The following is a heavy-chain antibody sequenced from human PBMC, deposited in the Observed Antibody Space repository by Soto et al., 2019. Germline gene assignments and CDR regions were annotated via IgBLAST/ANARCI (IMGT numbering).Heavy chain of an antibody. Sequence: DVQLLESGGGLVQPGGSLRLSCAASGFTFRSYAMSWVRQAPGKGLEWVSGISGSGISTHYAASVKGRFTVSRDNSNNTLDLQMHSLRAEDTAVYNCAKEPVGPDWYFDLWGRGTLVTVSS. CDR2: ISGSGIST. J-gene: IGHJ2*01. CDR1: GFTFRSYA. CDR3: AKEPVGPDWYFDL. V-gene: IGHV3-23*01.